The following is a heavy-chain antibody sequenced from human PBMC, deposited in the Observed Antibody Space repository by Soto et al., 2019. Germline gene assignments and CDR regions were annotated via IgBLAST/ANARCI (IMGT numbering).Heavy chain of an antibody. CDR1: GFTFSSYG. CDR2: IWYDGSNK. V-gene: IGHV3-33*01. J-gene: IGHJ4*02. Sequence: GGSLRLSCAASGFTFSSYGMHWVRQAPGKGLEWVAVIWYDGSNKYYADSVKGRFTISRDNSKNTLYLQMNSLSAEDTAVYYCARDGKISNLDYWGRGTLVTVSS. CDR3: ARDGKISNLDY. D-gene: IGHD1-26*01.